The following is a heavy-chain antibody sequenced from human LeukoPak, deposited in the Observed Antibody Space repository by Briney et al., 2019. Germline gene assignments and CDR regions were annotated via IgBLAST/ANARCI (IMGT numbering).Heavy chain of an antibody. CDR2: IKSKTDGGTT. CDR1: GFTFSNAW. CDR3: TTAPPSY. Sequence: GGSLRLSCAASGFTFSNAWMSWVRQAPGKGLEWVARIKSKTDGGTTDYAAPVKGRFTISRDDSKNTLYLQMNSLKTEDTAVYYCTTAPPSYWGQGTLVTVSS. J-gene: IGHJ4*02. V-gene: IGHV3-15*01.